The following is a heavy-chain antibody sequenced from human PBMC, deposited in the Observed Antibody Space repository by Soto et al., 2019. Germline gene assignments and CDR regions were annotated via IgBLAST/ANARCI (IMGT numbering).Heavy chain of an antibody. CDR1: GYTFTSYG. V-gene: IGHV1-18*01. Sequence: ASVKVSCKASGYTFTSYGISWVRQAPGQGLEWMGWISAYNGNTNYAQKLQGRVTMTTDTSTSTAYMELRSLRAEDTAVYYCAKAISDYYAPFDFWGQGTLVTVS. J-gene: IGHJ4*02. D-gene: IGHD3-22*01. CDR3: AKAISDYYAPFDF. CDR2: ISAYNGNT.